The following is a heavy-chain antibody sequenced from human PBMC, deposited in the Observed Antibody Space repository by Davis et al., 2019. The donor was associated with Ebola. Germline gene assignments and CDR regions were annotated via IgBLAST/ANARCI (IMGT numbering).Heavy chain of an antibody. V-gene: IGHV3-23*01. Sequence: PGGSLRLSCAASGFTFSSYAMSWVRQAPGKGLEWVSAISGSGGSTYYADSVKGRFTISRDNAKNSLYLQMNSLRAEDTAVYYCARVAYYYYYMDVWGKGTTVTVSS. J-gene: IGHJ6*03. CDR1: GFTFSSYA. CDR3: ARVAYYYYYMDV. CDR2: ISGSGGST.